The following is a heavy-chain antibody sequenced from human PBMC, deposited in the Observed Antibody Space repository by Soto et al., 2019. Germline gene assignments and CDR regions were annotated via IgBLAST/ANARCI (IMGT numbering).Heavy chain of an antibody. D-gene: IGHD3-22*01. CDR3: ARGENYYDSPYGMDV. V-gene: IGHV3-30-3*01. CDR2: ISYDGSNK. CDR1: GFTFSSYA. Sequence: GGSLRLSCAASGFTFSSYAMHWVRQAPGKGLEWVAVISYDGSNKYYADSVKGRFTISRDNSKNTLYLQMNSLRAEDTAVYYCARGENYYDSPYGMDVWGQGTTVTV. J-gene: IGHJ6*02.